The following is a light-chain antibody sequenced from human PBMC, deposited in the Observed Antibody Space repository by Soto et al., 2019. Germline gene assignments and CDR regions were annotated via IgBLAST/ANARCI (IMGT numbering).Light chain of an antibody. CDR1: QSVSSN. CDR3: QQYNNWPPRNT. Sequence: EIVMTQSPATLSVSPGERATLSCRVSQSVSSNLAWYQQKPGQPPRLLIYGASTRATGIPARFSGSGSGTEFTLTISSLQSEDFAVYYCQQYNNWPPRNTFGQGTKLEIK. V-gene: IGKV3-15*01. J-gene: IGKJ2*01. CDR2: GAS.